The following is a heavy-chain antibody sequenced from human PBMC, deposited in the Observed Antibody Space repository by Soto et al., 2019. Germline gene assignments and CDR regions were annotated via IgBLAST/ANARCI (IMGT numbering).Heavy chain of an antibody. V-gene: IGHV4-59*08. CDR1: GGSISSYY. CDR2: IYYSGST. CDR3: ARVFYYGAESGMDV. Sequence: SETLSLTCTVSGGSISSYYLSWIRQTPGKGLEWIGYIYYSGSTNYNPSLKSRVTISVDTSKNQFSLKLSSVAAADTAVYYCARVFYYGAESGMDVWGQGTTVTVSS. J-gene: IGHJ6*02. D-gene: IGHD3-10*01.